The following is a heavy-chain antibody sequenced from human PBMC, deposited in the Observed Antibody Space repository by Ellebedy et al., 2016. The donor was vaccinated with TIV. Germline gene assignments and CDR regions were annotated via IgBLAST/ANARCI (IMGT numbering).Heavy chain of an antibody. D-gene: IGHD1-26*01. CDR1: GFTFDDYA. J-gene: IGHJ3*02. CDR3: AKDRGIVGARDAFDI. Sequence: PGGSLRLSCAASGFTFDDYAMPWVRQAPGKGLEWVSGIRWNSVSIGYADFVKGRFTISRDNAKHSLYLQMNSLRAEDTALYYCAKDRGIVGARDAFDIWGQGTMVPVSS. V-gene: IGHV3-9*01. CDR2: IRWNSVSI.